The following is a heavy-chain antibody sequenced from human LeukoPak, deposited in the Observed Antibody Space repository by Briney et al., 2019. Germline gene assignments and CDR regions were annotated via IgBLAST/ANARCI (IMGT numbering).Heavy chain of an antibody. J-gene: IGHJ6*04. D-gene: IGHD4-23*01. V-gene: IGHV3-21*01. CDR1: GFTFSSYS. CDR2: ISSSSSYI. CDR3: ARVGGEDPYYYYGMDV. Sequence: GGSLRLSCAASGFTFSSYSMNWVRQAPGKGLEWVSSISSSSSYIYYADSVKGQFTISRDNAKNSLYLQMNSLRAEDTAVYYCARVGGEDPYYYYGMDVWGKGTTVTVSS.